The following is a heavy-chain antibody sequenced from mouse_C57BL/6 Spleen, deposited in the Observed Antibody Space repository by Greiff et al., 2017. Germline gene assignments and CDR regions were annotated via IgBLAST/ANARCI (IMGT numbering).Heavy chain of an antibody. CDR1: GYTFTSYW. CDR3: TRQADGFLWFAY. D-gene: IGHD2-3*01. J-gene: IGHJ3*01. Sequence: EVQLQESGTVLARPGASVKMSCKTSGYTFTSYWMHWVKQRPGQGLEWIGAIYPGHGDTSYNQKFKGKAKLTAVTSASTAYMELSSLTNEDSAVYYCTRQADGFLWFAYWGQGTLVTVSA. CDR2: IYPGHGDT. V-gene: IGHV1-5*01.